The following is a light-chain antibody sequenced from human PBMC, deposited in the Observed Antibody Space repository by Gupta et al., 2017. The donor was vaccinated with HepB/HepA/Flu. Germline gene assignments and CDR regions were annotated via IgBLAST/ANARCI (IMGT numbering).Light chain of an antibody. CDR2: AAS. CDR3: QQSYGTPRT. CDR1: QSISNF. Sequence: DIEVTQSPSSLSASVGDRVTIACRASQSISNFLNWYQQKPGKAPNLLIYAASSLQSGVPSRFSGSGSGTDFTLTISNLQPEDFATYYCQQSYGTPRTFGQGTRVEIK. J-gene: IGKJ1*01. V-gene: IGKV1-39*01.